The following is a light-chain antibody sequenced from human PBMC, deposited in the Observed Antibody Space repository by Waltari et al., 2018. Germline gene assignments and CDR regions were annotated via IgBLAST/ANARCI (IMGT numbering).Light chain of an antibody. V-gene: IGKV1-5*03. Sequence: DIQMTQSPSTLSASVGDRVTITCRASQSISSWLAWYQQKPGKAPKLLIYKASSLESGVPSRFSGSGSATDFTLTISSLQPDDFATYYCQQYDSYSGTFGQGTKVEIK. CDR2: KAS. CDR1: QSISSW. CDR3: QQYDSYSGT. J-gene: IGKJ1*01.